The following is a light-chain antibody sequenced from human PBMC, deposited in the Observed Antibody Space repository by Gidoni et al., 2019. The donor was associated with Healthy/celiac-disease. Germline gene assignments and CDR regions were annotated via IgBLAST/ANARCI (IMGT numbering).Light chain of an antibody. CDR1: QSVSSY. J-gene: IGKJ2*01. CDR3: QQRSNWPPIST. V-gene: IGKV3-11*01. CDR2: DAS. Sequence: EIVLTQSPATLSLSPGERATLPCRASQSVSSYLAWYQQKPGQAPRLLLYDASNRATGIPARFSGSGSGTDFTLTISSLEPEDFAVYYCQQRSNWPPISTFGQGTKLEIK.